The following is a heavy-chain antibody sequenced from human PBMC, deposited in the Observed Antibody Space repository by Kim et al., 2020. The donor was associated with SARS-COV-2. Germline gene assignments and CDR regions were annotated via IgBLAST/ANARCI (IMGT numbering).Heavy chain of an antibody. D-gene: IGHD1-1*01. J-gene: IGHJ4*02. V-gene: IGHV3-74*01. CDR2: GRIT. Sequence: GRITTYADSGKGRFTISRDNAKNTLYLQMNSLRAEDTAVYYCARVSSTWMWGQGTLVTVSS. CDR3: ARVSSTWM.